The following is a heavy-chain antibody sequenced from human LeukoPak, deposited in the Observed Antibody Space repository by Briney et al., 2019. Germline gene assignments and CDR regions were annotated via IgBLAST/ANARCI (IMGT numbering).Heavy chain of an antibody. CDR2: ISSSSSYI. V-gene: IGHV3-21*01. CDR3: ARAGYDILTGYYLAHSIDY. J-gene: IGHJ4*02. Sequence: GGSLRLSCAASGFTFSSYSMNWVRQAPGRGREWVSSISSSSSYIYYADSVKGRFTISRDNAKNSLYLQMNSLRAEDTAVYYCARAGYDILTGYYLAHSIDYWGQGTLVTVSS. D-gene: IGHD3-9*01. CDR1: GFTFSSYS.